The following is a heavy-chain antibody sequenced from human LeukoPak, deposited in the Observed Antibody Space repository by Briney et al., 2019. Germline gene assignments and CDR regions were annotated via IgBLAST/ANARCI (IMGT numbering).Heavy chain of an antibody. CDR1: GFTFDDYA. J-gene: IGHJ5*02. V-gene: IGHV3-9*01. CDR3: ASYDILTGSLT. CDR2: ISWNSGSI. Sequence: GGSLRLSCAASGFTFDDYAMHWVRQAPGKGLEWVSGISWNSGSIGYADSVKGRFTISRDNAKNSLYLQMNSLRAEDTAVYYCASYDILTGSLTWGQGTLVTVSS. D-gene: IGHD3-9*01.